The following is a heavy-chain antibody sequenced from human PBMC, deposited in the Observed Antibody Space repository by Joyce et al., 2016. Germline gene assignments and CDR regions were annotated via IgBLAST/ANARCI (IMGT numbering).Heavy chain of an antibody. CDR1: GFTFSSYS. Sequence: EVQLVESGGGLVKPGGSPRLSCAASGFTFSSYSMSLVRQAPGKGLVWVSSLSSSSSYIKYTDSVKGRFTISRDNAKNSLYLQMNSLRVEDTAVYYCARSSYTNGIFDYWGQGTLVTVSS. V-gene: IGHV3-21*01. CDR3: ARSSYTNGIFDY. J-gene: IGHJ4*02. D-gene: IGHD2-8*01. CDR2: LSSSSSYI.